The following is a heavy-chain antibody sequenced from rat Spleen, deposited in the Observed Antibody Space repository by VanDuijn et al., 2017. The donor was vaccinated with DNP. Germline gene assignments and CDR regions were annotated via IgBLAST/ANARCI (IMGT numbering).Heavy chain of an antibody. V-gene: IGHV5-25*01. CDR2: ISTSGGST. CDR3: ATEGSYYFDY. J-gene: IGHJ2*01. CDR1: GFTFSNSD. Sequence: EVQLVESGGGLVQPGRSMKLSCAASGFTFSNSDMAWVRQAPTKGLEWVASISTSGGSTYYRDSVKGRFTITRDNAKSTLYLQMDSLRSEDTATYYCATEGSYYFDYWGQGVMVTVSS. D-gene: IGHD1-11*01.